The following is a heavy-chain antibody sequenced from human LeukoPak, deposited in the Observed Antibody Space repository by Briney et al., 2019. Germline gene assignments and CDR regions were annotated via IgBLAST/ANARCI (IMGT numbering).Heavy chain of an antibody. D-gene: IGHD4-17*01. J-gene: IGHJ4*02. CDR2: ISGSGGST. CDR3: ARGPHGDYFFDY. V-gene: IGHV3-23*01. Sequence: GGSLRLSCAASGFTFSSSAMSWVRQAPGKGLEWVSAISGSGGSTYYADSVKGRFTISRDNSKNTLYLQMNSLRAEDTAVYYCARGPHGDYFFDYWGQGTLVTVSS. CDR1: GFTFSSSA.